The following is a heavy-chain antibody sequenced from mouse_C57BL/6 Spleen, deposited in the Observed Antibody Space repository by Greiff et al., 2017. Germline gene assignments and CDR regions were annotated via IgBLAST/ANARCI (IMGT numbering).Heavy chain of an antibody. CDR3: AMGLSRDD. V-gene: IGHV1-74*01. J-gene: IGHJ4*01. CDR2: IHPSDSDT. Sequence: QVQLQQPGAELVKPGASVKVSCTASGYNINSDWMHWVKQRPGQGLEWIGRIHPSDSDTNSTPKCKGKATLTVDKSSSAAYLQLSSLTSDDSAVYYCAMGLSRDDWGHGASVTVCS. CDR1: GYNINSDW. D-gene: IGHD1-1*02.